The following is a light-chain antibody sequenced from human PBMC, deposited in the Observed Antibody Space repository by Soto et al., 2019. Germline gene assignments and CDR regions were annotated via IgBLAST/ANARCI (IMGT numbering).Light chain of an antibody. J-gene: IGKJ4*01. CDR1: QDIGTY. CDR3: LRRSTWPLT. CDR2: DTF. V-gene: IGKV3-11*01. Sequence: IVWTQSPASLSVSPGERATLSCRASQDIGTYLAWYQQKPGQAPRLIIYDTFNRDSGVPDTFSGSGSGTVFTLTVCNVAPDESAIYYCLRRSTWPLTFGGGTKGEIK.